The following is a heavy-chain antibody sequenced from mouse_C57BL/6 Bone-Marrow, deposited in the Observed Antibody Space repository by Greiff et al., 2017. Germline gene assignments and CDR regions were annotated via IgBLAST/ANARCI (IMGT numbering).Heavy chain of an antibody. CDR1: GYTFTSYG. D-gene: IGHD1-1*01. CDR2: IDTSSGNT. V-gene: IGHV1-81*01. Sequence: QVQLKQSGAELARPGASVKLSCKASGYTFTSYGICWVKQRTGQGLEWIGEIDTSSGNTYYNEKFKGKATLTADKSYSTAYMELSILTSEDSAVYFCARNYCSSYWYFDVWGTGTTVTVSS. CDR3: ARNYCSSYWYFDV. J-gene: IGHJ1*03.